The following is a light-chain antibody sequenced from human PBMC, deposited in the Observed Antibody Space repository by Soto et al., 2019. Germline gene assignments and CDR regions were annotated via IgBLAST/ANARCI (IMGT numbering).Light chain of an antibody. J-gene: IGKJ2*01. Sequence: EIVLTQSPGTLSLSPGERATLSCRASQSVSASFFAWYQQKPGQAPRLLIYGSSSRATGIPDRFSGGGSETDFALTISRLEPEDFAVYYCQQYGNSPPEYTFGQGTKLEIK. CDR1: QSVSASF. CDR3: QQYGNSPPEYT. CDR2: GSS. V-gene: IGKV3-20*01.